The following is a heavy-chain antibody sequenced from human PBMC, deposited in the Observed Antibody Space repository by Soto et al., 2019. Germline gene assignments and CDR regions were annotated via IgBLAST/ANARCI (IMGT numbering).Heavy chain of an antibody. CDR1: GFTFSSYS. Sequence: AGGSLRLSCAASGFTFSSYSMNWVRQAPGKGLEWVSSISTSITYIYYADSVKGRFTMSRDNAKNSLYLQMNSLRADDTAVYYCARGSIVATSLTPFDYWSQGALVTFSS. CDR3: ARGSIVATSLTPFDY. D-gene: IGHD5-12*01. V-gene: IGHV3-21*01. CDR2: ISTSITYI. J-gene: IGHJ4*02.